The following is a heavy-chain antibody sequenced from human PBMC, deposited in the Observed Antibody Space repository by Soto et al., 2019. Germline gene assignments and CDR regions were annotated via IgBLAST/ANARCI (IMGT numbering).Heavy chain of an antibody. CDR3: ARLYSTSPGF. Sequence: GESLKSACKASGDSFSDYWIAWVRQMPGKGLEWMGIIFPADSDTRYSPSFQGQVTISADKSISTAYLQWSSLKASDTAMYYCARLYSTSPGFWGQGTLVTVSS. CDR1: GDSFSDYW. J-gene: IGHJ4*02. D-gene: IGHD6-13*01. V-gene: IGHV5-51*01. CDR2: IFPADSDT.